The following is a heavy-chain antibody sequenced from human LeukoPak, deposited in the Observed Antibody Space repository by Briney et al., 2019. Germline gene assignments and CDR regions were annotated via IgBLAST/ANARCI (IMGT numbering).Heavy chain of an antibody. CDR3: AKAAEWLLAYYYYYMDV. CDR1: GFTFSSYG. D-gene: IGHD3-3*01. Sequence: GGSLRLSCAASGFTFSSYGMHWVRQAPGKGLEWVAFTRYDGSNKYYADSVKGRFTISRDNSKNTLYLQMNSLRAEDTAVYYCAKAAEWLLAYYYYYMDVWGKGTTVTVSS. V-gene: IGHV3-30*02. J-gene: IGHJ6*03. CDR2: TRYDGSNK.